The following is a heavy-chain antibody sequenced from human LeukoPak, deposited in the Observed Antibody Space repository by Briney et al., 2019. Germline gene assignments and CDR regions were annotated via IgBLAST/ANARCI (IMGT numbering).Heavy chain of an antibody. J-gene: IGHJ4*02. Sequence: GGSLRLSCAASGFTFSSYGMHWVRQAPGKGLEWVAVISYDGSKKYYADSVKGRFTISRDNSKKTLYLQMNSLRAEDTAVYYCAKEELRFLESGVVYWGQGTLVTVSS. D-gene: IGHD3-3*01. V-gene: IGHV3-30*18. CDR2: ISYDGSKK. CDR1: GFTFSSYG. CDR3: AKEELRFLESGVVY.